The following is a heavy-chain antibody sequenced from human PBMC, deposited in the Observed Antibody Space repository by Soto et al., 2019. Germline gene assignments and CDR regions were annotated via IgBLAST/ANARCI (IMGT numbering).Heavy chain of an antibody. J-gene: IGHJ4*02. CDR1: GGSISSYY. CDR2: IYYSGST. D-gene: IGHD6-19*01. V-gene: IGHV4-59*01. Sequence: SEPLSLTCTVSGGSISSYYWSWIRQPPGKGLEWIGYIYYSGSTNYNPSLKSRVTISVDTSKNQFSLKLSSVTAADTAVYYCARGLYSGWYFDYWGQGNLVTVYS. CDR3: ARGLYSGWYFDY.